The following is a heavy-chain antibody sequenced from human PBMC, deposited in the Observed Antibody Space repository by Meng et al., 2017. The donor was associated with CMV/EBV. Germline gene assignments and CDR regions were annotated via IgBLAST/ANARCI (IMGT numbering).Heavy chain of an antibody. CDR2: ISSSGSTI. D-gene: IGHD3-3*01. V-gene: IGHV3-48*03. J-gene: IGHJ6*02. CDR3: ARDQSDYDFWSGWSYGMDV. Sequence: GESLKISCAASGFTFSSYEMNWVRQAPGKGLEWVSYISSSGSTIYYADSVKGRFTISRDNAKNSLYLQMNSLRAEDTAVYYCARDQSDYDFWSGWSYGMDVWGQGTTVTVSS. CDR1: GFTFSSYE.